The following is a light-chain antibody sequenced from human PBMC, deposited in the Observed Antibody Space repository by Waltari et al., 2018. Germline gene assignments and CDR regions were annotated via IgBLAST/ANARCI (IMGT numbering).Light chain of an antibody. J-gene: IGKJ2*01. CDR1: QSLVPVDGNTN. CDR3: MQGTRWPYT. V-gene: IGKV2-30*02. CDR2: WVF. Sequence: VMTQPPVPLSVTPGQASSTPCTTSQSLVPVDGNTNLNWFHQRPGQSPTRLIYWVFNRDSGVPDRLSGSGSGTNFTLRISRVEAEDVGVYYCMQGTRWPYTFGQGTQLDIK.